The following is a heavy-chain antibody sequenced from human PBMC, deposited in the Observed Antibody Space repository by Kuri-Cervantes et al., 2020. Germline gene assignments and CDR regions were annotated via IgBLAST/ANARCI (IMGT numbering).Heavy chain of an antibody. D-gene: IGHD6-13*01. CDR2: ISSSGSTI. CDR1: GFTFSDYY. CDR3: ASSVRYSSSWLYYYYYGMDV. J-gene: IGHJ6*02. V-gene: IGHV3-11*04. Sequence: GESLKISCAASGFTFSDYYMSWIRQAPGKGLEWVSYISSSGSTIYYADSVKGRFTISRDNAKNSLYLQMNSLRAEDTAVYYCASSVRYSSSWLYYYYYGMDVWGQGTTVTVSS.